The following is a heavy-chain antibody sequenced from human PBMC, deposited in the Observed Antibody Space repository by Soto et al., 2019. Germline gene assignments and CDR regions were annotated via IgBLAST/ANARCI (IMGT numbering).Heavy chain of an antibody. V-gene: IGHV2-5*02. CDR1: GFSLTTSGVG. CDR3: APRTTSVTWVFDP. J-gene: IGHJ5*02. Sequence: QITLKESGPTLVKPTQTLTLTCTFSGFSLTTSGVGVGWIRQPPGKALEWLALIYWDDDKRYSPSLKSRLTITQDTPKNQGVLTMTNQEPAETATYFWAPRTTSVTWVFDPWGQGTLGTGSS. CDR2: IYWDDDK. D-gene: IGHD4-17*01.